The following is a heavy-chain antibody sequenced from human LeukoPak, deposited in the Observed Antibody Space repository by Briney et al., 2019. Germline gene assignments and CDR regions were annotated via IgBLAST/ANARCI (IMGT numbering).Heavy chain of an antibody. D-gene: IGHD6-19*01. CDR1: GFTFSSYA. J-gene: IGHJ4*02. V-gene: IGHV3-23*01. CDR3: ARVRGSGSYAADVDY. CDR2: ISGSGGST. Sequence: GGSLRLSCAASGFTFSSYAMSWVRQAPGKGLEWVSAISGSGGSTYYADSVKGRFTISRDNSKNTLYLQMNSLRAEDTAVYYCARVRGSGSYAADVDYWGQGTLVTVSS.